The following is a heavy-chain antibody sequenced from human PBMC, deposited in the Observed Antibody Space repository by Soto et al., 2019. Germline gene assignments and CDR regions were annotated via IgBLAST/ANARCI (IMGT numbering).Heavy chain of an antibody. CDR1: GFTFSSYG. J-gene: IGHJ4*02. D-gene: IGHD6-6*01. CDR2: IWYDGSNK. CDR3: ARNWEDQQLDPAFDY. Sequence: QVQLVESGGGVVQPGRSLRLSCAASGFTFSSYGMHWVRQAPGKGLEWVAVIWYDGSNKYYADSVKGRFTISRDNSKNTLYLQMNSLRAEDTAVYYCARNWEDQQLDPAFDYWGQGTLVTVSS. V-gene: IGHV3-33*01.